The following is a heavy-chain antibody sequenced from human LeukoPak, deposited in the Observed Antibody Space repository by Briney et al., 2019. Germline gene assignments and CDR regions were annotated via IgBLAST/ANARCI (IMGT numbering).Heavy chain of an antibody. Sequence: SETLSLTCTVSGGSISSSSYYWGWIRQPPGKGLVWIGTIYYSGSTYYNPSLKSRVTIPVDTSKNQFSLKLNSVTAADTAVYYCARHPRVGSFGGWPTHWGQGTLVTVSS. CDR1: GGSISSSSYY. CDR3: ARHPRVGSFGGWPTH. D-gene: IGHD3-10*01. V-gene: IGHV4-39*01. CDR2: IYYSGST. J-gene: IGHJ4*02.